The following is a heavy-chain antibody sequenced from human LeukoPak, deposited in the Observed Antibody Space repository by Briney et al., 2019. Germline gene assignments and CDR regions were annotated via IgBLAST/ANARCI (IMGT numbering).Heavy chain of an antibody. CDR1: GGSISSSSYY. V-gene: IGHV4-39*07. Sequence: SETLSLTCTVSGGSISSSSYYWGWIRQPPGKGLEWIGSICYSGSTYYNPSLKSRVTISVDTSKNQFSLKLSSVTAADTAVYYCAKDYYGGGAAALIPDYWGQGTLVTVSS. CDR3: AKDYYGGGAAALIPDY. CDR2: ICYSGST. J-gene: IGHJ4*02. D-gene: IGHD6-13*01.